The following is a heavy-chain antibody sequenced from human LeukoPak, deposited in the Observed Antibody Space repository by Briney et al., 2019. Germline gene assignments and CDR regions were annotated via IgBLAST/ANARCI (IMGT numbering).Heavy chain of an antibody. CDR1: GFTFGDYA. J-gene: IGHJ3*02. Sequence: GGSLRLSCTASGFTFGDYAMSWVRQAPGKGLEWVGFIRSKAYGGTTEYAASVKGRFTISRDDSKSIAYLQMNSLKTEDTAVYYCTRGSPGWFEDAFDISGQGTMVTVSS. D-gene: IGHD2-15*01. CDR3: TRGSPGWFEDAFDI. CDR2: IRSKAYGGTT. V-gene: IGHV3-49*04.